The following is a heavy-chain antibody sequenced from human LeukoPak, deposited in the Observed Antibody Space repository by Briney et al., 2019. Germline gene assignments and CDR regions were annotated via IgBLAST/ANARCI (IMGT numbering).Heavy chain of an antibody. Sequence: SVNDSCKASVGTFSSYANSWVRQAPGQGLEGMGGIIPIFGTANYAQKFPGRVTITADESTSTAYMELSSLRTDDTAVYYCARKACSGGSCYGDYWGQGTLVTVSS. CDR3: ARKACSGGSCYGDY. D-gene: IGHD2-15*01. V-gene: IGHV1-69*13. CDR2: IIPIFGTA. J-gene: IGHJ4*02. CDR1: VGTFSSYA.